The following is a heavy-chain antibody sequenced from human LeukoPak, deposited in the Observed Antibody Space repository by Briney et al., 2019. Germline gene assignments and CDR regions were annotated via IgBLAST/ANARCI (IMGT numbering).Heavy chain of an antibody. CDR1: GFTFSSYW. V-gene: IGHV3-74*01. J-gene: IGHJ4*02. Sequence: GGSLRLSCAASGFTFSSYWMNWVRQAPGKGLVWVSRLNSDGSITSYADSVKGRFTISRDYAKNTLYLQMNSLRAEDTAVYYCARGTWGSFDYWGQGALVTVSS. D-gene: IGHD3-16*01. CDR3: ARGTWGSFDY. CDR2: LNSDGSIT.